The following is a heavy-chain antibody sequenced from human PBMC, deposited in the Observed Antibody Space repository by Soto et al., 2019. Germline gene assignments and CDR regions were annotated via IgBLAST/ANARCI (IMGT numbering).Heavy chain of an antibody. CDR1: GGSISSYY. V-gene: IGHV4-59*01. CDR3: ARLAAHGYFDY. CDR2: IYYSGST. D-gene: IGHD6-19*01. Sequence: SETLSLTCTVSGGSISSYYWSWIRQPPGKGLEWIGYIYYSGSTNYNPSLKSRVTISVDTSKNQFSLKLSSVTAADTAVYYCARLAAHGYFDYWGQGTLVTVSS. J-gene: IGHJ4*02.